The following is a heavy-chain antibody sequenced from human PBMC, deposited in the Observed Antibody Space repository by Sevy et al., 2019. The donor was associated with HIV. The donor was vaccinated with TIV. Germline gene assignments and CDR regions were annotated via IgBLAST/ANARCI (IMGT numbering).Heavy chain of an antibody. CDR3: ARALYCSSTSCRDYYYGMDV. V-gene: IGHV3-21*01. D-gene: IGHD2-2*01. J-gene: IGHJ6*02. Sequence: GGSLRLSCAASGFTFSSYSMNWVRQAPGKGLEWVSSISSSSSYIYYADSVKGPFTISRDNAKNSLYLQMNSLRAEDTAVYYCARALYCSSTSCRDYYYGMDVWGQGTTVTVSS. CDR2: ISSSSSYI. CDR1: GFTFSSYS.